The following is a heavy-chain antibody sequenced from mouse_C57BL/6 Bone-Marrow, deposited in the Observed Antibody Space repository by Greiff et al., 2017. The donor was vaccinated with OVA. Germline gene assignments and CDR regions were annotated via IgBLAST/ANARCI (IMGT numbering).Heavy chain of an antibody. CDR3: TRRDRDGGDY. CDR2: IYPGNSDT. D-gene: IGHD3-1*01. V-gene: IGHV1-5*01. CDR1: GYTFTSYW. J-gene: IGHJ2*01. Sequence: VQLQQSGTVLARPGASVKMSCKTSGYTFTSYWMHWVKQRPGQGLEWIGAIYPGNSDTSYNQKFKGKATLTAVTSASTAYMELSSLTNEDSAMYYCTRRDRDGGDYWGQGTTLTVSS.